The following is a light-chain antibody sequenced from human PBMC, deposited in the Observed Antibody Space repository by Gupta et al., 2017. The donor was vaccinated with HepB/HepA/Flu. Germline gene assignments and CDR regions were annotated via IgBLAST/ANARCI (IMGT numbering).Light chain of an antibody. CDR1: SSDVGGYNY. J-gene: IGLJ2*01. V-gene: IGLV2-14*01. CDR3: SSHTRSGNVV. CDR2: EVS. Sequence: ALTHPAPRPGPPGKSITISCTGTSSDVGGYNYVSWYQQHPGKAPKLLIYEVSNRPSGVSSRFSGSKAGNTAFLPVSGLEAEDDSFEDCSSHTRSGNVVFGGGTKLTVL.